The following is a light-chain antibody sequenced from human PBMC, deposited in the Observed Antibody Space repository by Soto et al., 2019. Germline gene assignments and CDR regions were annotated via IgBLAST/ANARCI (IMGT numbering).Light chain of an antibody. J-gene: IGKJ1*01. V-gene: IGKV3-11*01. CDR1: QSVSSY. CDR2: DAS. CDR3: LQRSGWPWT. Sequence: EIVLTQSPATLSLSPGERATLSCRASQSVSSYLAWYQQKPGQAPRLLIYDASNRATDIPARFSGSGSGTAFTLTISSLEPEDFAVYYCLQRSGWPWTFGQGTKVEIE.